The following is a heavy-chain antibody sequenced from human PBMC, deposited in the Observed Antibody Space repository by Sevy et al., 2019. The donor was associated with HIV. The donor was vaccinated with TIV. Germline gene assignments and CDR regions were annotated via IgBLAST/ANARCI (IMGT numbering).Heavy chain of an antibody. V-gene: IGHV3-15*07. D-gene: IGHD3-10*01. Sequence: GSLRLSCAASGFTFSNAWMNWVRQAPGKGLEWVGRIKSKTDGGTTDYAAPVKGRFTISRDDSKNTLYLQMNSLKTEDTAVYYCTTVRVVRGVITQDYWGQGTLVTVSS. CDR3: TTVRVVRGVITQDY. CDR1: GFTFSNAW. J-gene: IGHJ4*02. CDR2: IKSKTDGGTT.